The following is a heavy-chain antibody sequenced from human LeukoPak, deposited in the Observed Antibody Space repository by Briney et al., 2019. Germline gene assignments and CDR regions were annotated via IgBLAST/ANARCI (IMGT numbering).Heavy chain of an antibody. CDR1: GYTFTDYY. J-gene: IGHJ3*02. Sequence: GASVKVSCKASGYTFTDYYMHWVQQAPGKGLEWMGRVDPEDGETIYAEKFQGRVTITADTSTDTAYMELSSLRSEDTAVYYCARKGHTAYDAFDIWGQGTMVTVSS. CDR2: VDPEDGET. D-gene: IGHD5-18*01. V-gene: IGHV1-69-2*01. CDR3: ARKGHTAYDAFDI.